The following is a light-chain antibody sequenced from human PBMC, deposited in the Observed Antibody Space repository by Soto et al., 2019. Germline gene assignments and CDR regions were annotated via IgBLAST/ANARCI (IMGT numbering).Light chain of an antibody. V-gene: IGLV2-14*03. J-gene: IGLJ1*01. CDR1: SSDVGGYNY. CDR2: DVN. CDR3: LLYYGGAQFGV. Sequence: QSALTQPASVSGSPGQSITISCTGTSSDVGGYNYVSWYQQHPGKAPKLLIYDVNNRPSGVSNRFSGSKSGNTASLTISGLQAEDEAEYYCLLYYGGAQFGVFGTGTKLTVL.